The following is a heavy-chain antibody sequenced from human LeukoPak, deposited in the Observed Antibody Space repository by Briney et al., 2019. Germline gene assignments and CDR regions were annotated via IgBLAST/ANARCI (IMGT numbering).Heavy chain of an antibody. CDR3: ARDLSKAVAAYAFDI. D-gene: IGHD6-19*01. CDR2: IWYDGSNK. V-gene: IGHV3-33*01. CDR1: GFTFSSYG. J-gene: IGHJ3*02. Sequence: PGGSLRLSCAASGFTFSSYGMHWVRQAPGNGLEWVAVIWYDGSNKYYADSVKGRFTISRDNSKNTLYLQMNSLRAEDTAVYYCARDLSKAVAAYAFDIWGQGTMVTVSS.